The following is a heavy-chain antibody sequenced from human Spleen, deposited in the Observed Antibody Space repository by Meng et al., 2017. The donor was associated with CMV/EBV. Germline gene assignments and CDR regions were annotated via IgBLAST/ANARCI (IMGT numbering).Heavy chain of an antibody. V-gene: IGHV1-2*02. CDR1: GDNKRGNK. CDR2: IKHKSGDK. CDR3: ARGDNSGWLALDY. J-gene: IGHJ4*02. D-gene: IGHD5-12*01. Sequence: KATGDNKRGNKKQRERMAQGQGSEWMGRIKHKSGDKKKEQKLQGRVTMTRETYISTANMELSGLRSDDTAVYYCARGDNSGWLALDYWGQGTLVTVSS.